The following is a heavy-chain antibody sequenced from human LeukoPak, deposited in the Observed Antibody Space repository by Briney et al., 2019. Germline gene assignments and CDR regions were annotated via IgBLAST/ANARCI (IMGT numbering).Heavy chain of an antibody. V-gene: IGHV3-21*01. CDR3: ARGTSGSNRTGDY. J-gene: IGHJ4*02. D-gene: IGHD1-26*01. CDR2: ISGSSSYI. CDR1: GFTFSSYS. Sequence: GGSLRLSCAASGFTFSSYSMNWVRQAPGKGLEWVSSISGSSSYIYYADSVKGRFTISRGTAKNSMYLQMSSLRVEDTAVYYCARGTSGSNRTGDYWGQGILVTVSS.